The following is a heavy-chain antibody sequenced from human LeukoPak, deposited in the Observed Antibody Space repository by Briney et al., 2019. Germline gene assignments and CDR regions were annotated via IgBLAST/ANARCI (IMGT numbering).Heavy chain of an antibody. D-gene: IGHD2-2*01. CDR1: GFTFSSYS. Sequence: GGSLRLSCAASGFTFSSYSMNWVRQAPGKGLEWVSSISSSSSYIYYADSVKGRFTISRDNAKNSLYLQMNSLRAEDTAVYYCARVGVVVPAAMPDYYYYMDVWGKGTTVTVSS. V-gene: IGHV3-21*01. J-gene: IGHJ6*03. CDR2: ISSSSSYI. CDR3: ARVGVVVPAAMPDYYYYMDV.